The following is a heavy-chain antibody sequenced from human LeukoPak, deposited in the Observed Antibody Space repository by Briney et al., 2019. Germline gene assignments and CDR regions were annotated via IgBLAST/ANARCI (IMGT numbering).Heavy chain of an antibody. V-gene: IGHV2-70*11. Sequence: SGPALVKPTQTLTLTCTFSGFSLSTDGMCVSWIRRPPGKALEWLARIDWDDDKYYSTSLKTRLTISKDTSKNQVVLTMTNMDPVDTATYFCARSLGYYYYYMDVWGKGTTVTVSS. CDR1: GFSLSTDGMC. CDR2: IDWDDDK. J-gene: IGHJ6*03. CDR3: ARSLGYYYYYMDV.